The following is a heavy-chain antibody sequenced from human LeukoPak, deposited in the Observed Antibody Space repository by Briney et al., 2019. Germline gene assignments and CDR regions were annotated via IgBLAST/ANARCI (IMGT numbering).Heavy chain of an antibody. CDR1: GYTFTSYD. J-gene: IGHJ6*03. CDR2: MNPNSGNT. Sequence: SVNVSCKASGYTFTSYDINWVRQATGQGLEWMGGMNPNSGNTGYAQKFHGRVTMTRNTSISTAYMELSSLRSEDTAVYYCARDPQWFGESNYYMDVWGKGTTVTISS. V-gene: IGHV1-8*01. CDR3: ARDPQWFGESNYYMDV. D-gene: IGHD3-10*01.